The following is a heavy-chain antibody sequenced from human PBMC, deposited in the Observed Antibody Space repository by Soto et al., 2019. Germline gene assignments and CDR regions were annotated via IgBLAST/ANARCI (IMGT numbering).Heavy chain of an antibody. CDR1: GFTFSAYS. CDR3: ARDADSMPYYFDN. Sequence: GGSLRLSCAASGFTFSAYSFNWIRRAPGKGLQWVASISSRSSYIYYADSVRGRFTISRDNTRKSVFLQMNSLTSEDTAVYYCARDADSMPYYFDNWGQGTLVTVSS. J-gene: IGHJ4*02. D-gene: IGHD3-3*02. V-gene: IGHV3-21*01. CDR2: ISSRSSYI.